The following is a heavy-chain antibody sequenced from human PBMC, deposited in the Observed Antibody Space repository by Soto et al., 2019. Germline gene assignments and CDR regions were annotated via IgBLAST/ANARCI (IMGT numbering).Heavy chain of an antibody. CDR3: ASDYTRRQINYYYHYGMAV. D-gene: IGHD4-4*01. Sequence: SETLSLACTVSGGSISSYYWSWIRQPPGKGLEWIGYIYYSVSTNYNPSLKSRVTISVDTSKNQFSLKLSSVTAADTAVYYCASDYTRRQINYYYHYGMAVWGQGTTVTVSS. CDR2: IYYSVST. V-gene: IGHV4-59*01. J-gene: IGHJ6*02. CDR1: GGSISSYY.